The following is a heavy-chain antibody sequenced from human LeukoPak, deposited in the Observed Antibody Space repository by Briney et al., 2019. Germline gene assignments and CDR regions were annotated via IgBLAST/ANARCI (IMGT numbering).Heavy chain of an antibody. V-gene: IGHV3-30*04. CDR3: ARDRSRGENWFDP. Sequence: GGSLRLSCVASGFTFSNYAMHWVRQAPGKGLEWVAVISYGGSNKNYADSVKGRFTISRDNAKNSLYLQINSLRAEDTAVYYCARDRSRGENWFDPWGQGTLVTVSS. CDR1: GFTFSNYA. D-gene: IGHD3-10*01. CDR2: ISYGGSNK. J-gene: IGHJ5*02.